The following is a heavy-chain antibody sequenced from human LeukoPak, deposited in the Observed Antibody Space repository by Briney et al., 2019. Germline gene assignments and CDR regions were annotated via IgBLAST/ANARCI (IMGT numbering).Heavy chain of an antibody. CDR2: IYYSGST. CDR3: ASLVVGVVPAAMGGGWFDP. CDR1: GGSISSHY. J-gene: IGHJ5*02. D-gene: IGHD2-2*01. V-gene: IGHV4-59*11. Sequence: SETLSLTCTVSGGSISSHYWSWIRQPPRKGLEWIGYIYYSGSTNYNPSLKSRVTISVDTSKNQFSLKLSSVTAADTAVYYCASLVVGVVPAAMGGGWFDPWGQGTLVTVSS.